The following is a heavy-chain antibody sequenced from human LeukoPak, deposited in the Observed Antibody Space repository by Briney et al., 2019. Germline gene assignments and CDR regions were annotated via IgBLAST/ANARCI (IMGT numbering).Heavy chain of an antibody. V-gene: IGHV3-30*18. J-gene: IGHJ4*02. CDR3: AKSGAYCGGDCYPYYFDY. D-gene: IGHD2-21*02. CDR2: ISYDGSNK. Sequence: GRSLRLSCAASGYTFSSYGMHWVRQAPGKGLEWVAVISYDGSNKYYADSVKGRFTISRDNSKNTLYLQMNSLRAEDTAVYYCAKSGAYCGGDCYPYYFDYWGQGTLVTVSS. CDR1: GYTFSSYG.